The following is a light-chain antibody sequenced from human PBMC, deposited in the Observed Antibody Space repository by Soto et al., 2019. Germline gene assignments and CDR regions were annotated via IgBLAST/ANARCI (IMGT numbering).Light chain of an antibody. CDR3: NSYTSSSFYV. J-gene: IGLJ1*01. CDR2: DVS. V-gene: IGLV2-14*03. Sequence: QSVLTQPASVSGSPGQSITISCTGTSSDVGGYNYVSWYQQHPGKAPKLMIYDVSNRPSGVSNRFSGSKSGNTASLTISGLQAMDEADYYCNSYTSSSFYVFGTGTKVTV. CDR1: SSDVGGYNY.